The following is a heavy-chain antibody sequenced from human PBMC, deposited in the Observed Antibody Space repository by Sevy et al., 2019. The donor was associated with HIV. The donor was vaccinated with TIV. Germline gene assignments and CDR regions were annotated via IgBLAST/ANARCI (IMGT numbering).Heavy chain of an antibody. V-gene: IGHV3-23*01. J-gene: IGHJ4*02. CDR2: ISGSGGST. CDR1: GFTFSSYA. D-gene: IGHD3-3*01. Sequence: GGSLRLSCAASGFTFSSYAMSWVRQAPGKGLEWVSAISGSGGSTYYADSVKGQFTISRDNSKNTVYLQMNSLRVEDSAVYFCAKDRVTVFGVVVTFDSWGQGTLVTVSS. CDR3: AKDRVTVFGVVVTFDS.